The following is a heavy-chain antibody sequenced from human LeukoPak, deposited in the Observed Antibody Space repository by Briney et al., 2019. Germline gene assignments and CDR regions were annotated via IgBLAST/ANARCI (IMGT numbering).Heavy chain of an antibody. Sequence: PGGSLRLSCAASGFTLSSYAMSWVRQAPGKGLEWVSAISGSGGSTYYADSVKGRFTISRDNSKNTLYLQMNSLRAEDTAVYYCASNTRYCSSTSCYSPGDYWGQGTLVTVSS. CDR3: ASNTRYCSSTSCYSPGDY. D-gene: IGHD2-2*01. J-gene: IGHJ4*02. CDR2: ISGSGGST. CDR1: GFTLSSYA. V-gene: IGHV3-23*01.